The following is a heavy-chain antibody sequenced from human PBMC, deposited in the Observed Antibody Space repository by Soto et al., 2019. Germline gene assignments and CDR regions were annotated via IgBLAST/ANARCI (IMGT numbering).Heavy chain of an antibody. CDR1: GGTFSHYP. D-gene: IGHD2-21*02. V-gene: IGHV1-69*01. CDR2: IIPIFGTT. Sequence: VQLGQSGAEVKKPGSSVKVSCKASGGTFSHYPFIWVRQAPGQGIDWMGGIIPIFGTTDYGQRFQGRGTITADEPTNTAYMELSSLRSADTAVYYWARGLYCGGDCYSHFDYWGQATLVTVSS. J-gene: IGHJ4*02. CDR3: ARGLYCGGDCYSHFDY.